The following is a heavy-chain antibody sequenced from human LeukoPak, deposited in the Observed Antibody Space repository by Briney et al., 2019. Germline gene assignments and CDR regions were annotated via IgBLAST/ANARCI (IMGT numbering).Heavy chain of an antibody. CDR1: GYTLTELS. CDR2: FDPEDGET. J-gene: IGHJ5*02. D-gene: IGHD1-26*01. V-gene: IGHV1-24*01. CDR3: ATNAYSGILNRGNWFDP. Sequence: ASVKVSCKVSGYTLTELSMHWVRQAPGKGLEWTGGFDPEDGETIYAQKFQGRVTMTEDTSTDTAYMELSSLRSEDTAVYYCATNAYSGILNRGNWFDPWGQGTLVTVSS.